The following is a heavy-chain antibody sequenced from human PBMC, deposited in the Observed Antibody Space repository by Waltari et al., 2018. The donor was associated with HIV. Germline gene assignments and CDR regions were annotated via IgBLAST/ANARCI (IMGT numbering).Heavy chain of an antibody. V-gene: IGHV3-7*01. CDR3: ATTHGSGDYDNDFDY. Sequence: EVQLVESGGGWVQPGGSLTLTCEASGFTFPFSWVSWVRQAPGKGLEWVANINQAGTERHYVDSVRGRFTISRDNGKTSVFLQMNSLTVEDTAVYYCATTHGSGDYDNDFDYWGQGTLV. CDR1: GFTFPFSW. CDR2: INQAGTER. D-gene: IGHD3-10*01. J-gene: IGHJ4*02.